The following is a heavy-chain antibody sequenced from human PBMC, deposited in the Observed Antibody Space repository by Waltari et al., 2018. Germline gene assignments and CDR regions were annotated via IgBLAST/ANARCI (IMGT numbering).Heavy chain of an antibody. V-gene: IGHV3-23*01. Sequence: EVQLLESGGGLVQPGGSLRLSCAASGFTFSSYAMRWVRQAPGKGLEWVSAISGSGGSTYYADSVKGRFTISRDNSKNTLYLQMNSLRAEDTAVYYCAKAQTSRIAAFEYWGQGTLVTVSS. CDR2: ISGSGGST. CDR3: AKAQTSRIAAFEY. D-gene: IGHD6-13*01. J-gene: IGHJ4*02. CDR1: GFTFSSYA.